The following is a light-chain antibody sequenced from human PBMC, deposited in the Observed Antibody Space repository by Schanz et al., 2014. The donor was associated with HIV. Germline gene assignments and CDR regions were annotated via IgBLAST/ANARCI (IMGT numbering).Light chain of an antibody. CDR1: SSDVGNYNY. CDR3: SSYTTTSTYV. J-gene: IGLJ1*01. Sequence: QSALTQPASVSGSPGQSITISCTGTSSDVGNYNYVSWYQQHPGKAPKLIIYEVTKRPSGVSNRFSGSKSGNTASLTISGLQAEDEADYYCSSYTTTSTYVFGAGTKLTVL. V-gene: IGLV2-14*01. CDR2: EVT.